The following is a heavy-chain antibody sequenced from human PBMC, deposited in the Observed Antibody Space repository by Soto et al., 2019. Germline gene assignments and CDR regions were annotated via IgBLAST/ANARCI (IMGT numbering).Heavy chain of an antibody. V-gene: IGHV4-59*08. Sequence: SETLSLTCTVSGGSISSYYWSWIRQPPGKGLEWIGYIYYSGSTNYNPSLKSRVTISVDTSKNQFSLKLSSVTAADTAVYYCARRPLTGEVAFDIWGQGTMVTVSS. CDR3: ARRPLTGEVAFDI. J-gene: IGHJ3*02. D-gene: IGHD7-27*01. CDR2: IYYSGST. CDR1: GGSISSYY.